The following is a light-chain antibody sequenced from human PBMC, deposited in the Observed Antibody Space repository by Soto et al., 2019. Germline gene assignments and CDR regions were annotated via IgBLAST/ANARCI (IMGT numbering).Light chain of an antibody. CDR1: DVGAYRY. CDR3: SSYRGGNARVV. J-gene: IGLJ2*01. V-gene: IGLV2-14*01. CDR2: DVS. Sequence: QSALTQPASVSGSPGQSITISCTGTDVGAYRYVSWYQQHPGKAPRLMIYDVSNRPSGVSDRFSGSKSSNTASLTISGLQPEDEAYFFCSSYRGGNARVVFGGGTKVTVL.